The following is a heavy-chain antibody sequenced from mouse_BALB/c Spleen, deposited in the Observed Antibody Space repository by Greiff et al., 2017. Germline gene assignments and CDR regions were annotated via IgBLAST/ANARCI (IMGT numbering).Heavy chain of an antibody. CDR1: GFTFNDSY. Sequence: VQLQQSGAELVKPGASVKLSCTASGFTFNDSYMPWVKQRPEQGLEWIGWIDPANGNTKYDPKFQGKATITADTSSNTAYLQLSSLTSEDTAVYYCAREDGNSYYYAMDYWGQGTSVTVSS. V-gene: IGHV14-3*02. CDR3: AREDGNSYYYAMDY. D-gene: IGHD2-1*01. J-gene: IGHJ4*01. CDR2: IDPANGNT.